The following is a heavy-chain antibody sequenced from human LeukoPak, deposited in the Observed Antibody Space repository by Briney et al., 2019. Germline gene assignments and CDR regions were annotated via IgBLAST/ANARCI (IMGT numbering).Heavy chain of an antibody. CDR2: ISSSSSYI. Sequence: GGSLRLSCAASGYTFSSYSMNWVRQAPGKGLEWVSCISSSSSYIYYADSVKGRFTISRDNAKNSLYLQMNSLRAEDTAVYYCARGQTTVTYLDDRDYWGQGTLVTVSS. V-gene: IGHV3-21*01. D-gene: IGHD4-17*01. CDR3: ARGQTTVTYLDDRDY. J-gene: IGHJ4*02. CDR1: GYTFSSYS.